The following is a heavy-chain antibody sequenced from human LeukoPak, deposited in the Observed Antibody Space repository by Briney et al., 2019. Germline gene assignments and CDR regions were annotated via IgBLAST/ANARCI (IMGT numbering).Heavy chain of an antibody. V-gene: IGHV3-7*01. CDR1: GFTFSSYW. CDR2: IKQDGSEK. J-gene: IGHJ4*02. D-gene: IGHD3-22*01. CDR3: ARGNYYDSSGYYYY. Sequence: GGSLRLSCAASGFTFSSYWMSWVRQAPGKGLEWVANIKQDGSEKYYVDSVKGRFTISRDNAKNSLYLQMNSLRAEDTAVYDCARGNYYDSSGYYYYWGQGTLVTVSS.